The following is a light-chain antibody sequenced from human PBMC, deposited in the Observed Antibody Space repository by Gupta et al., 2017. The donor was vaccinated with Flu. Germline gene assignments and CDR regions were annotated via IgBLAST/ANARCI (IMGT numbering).Light chain of an antibody. J-gene: IGKJ1*01. CDR2: KAS. CDR3: QQYDGYSKT. Sequence: DMQLPHSPSTLSAALGDRVTITGRASQSVSSWLAWYQQKPGKAPKLLIFKASSLESGVPARFSGSGSGTEFTLTISSLQPDDFATYYCQQYDGYSKTFGQGTKVEIK. V-gene: IGKV1-5*03. CDR1: QSVSSW.